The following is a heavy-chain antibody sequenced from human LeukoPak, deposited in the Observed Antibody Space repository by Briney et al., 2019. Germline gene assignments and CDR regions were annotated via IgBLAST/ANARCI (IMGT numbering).Heavy chain of an antibody. D-gene: IGHD3-22*01. CDR2: MNPNSGNT. CDR1: GYTFTSYD. Sequence: GASVKVSCKASGYTFTSYDINWVRQAPGQGLEWMGWMNPNSGNTGYAQKFQGRVTMTRNTSISTAYMELSSLRSEDTAVYYCARAYYHDSSDYYFPLDYWGQGTLVTVSS. J-gene: IGHJ4*02. CDR3: ARAYYHDSSDYYFPLDY. V-gene: IGHV1-8*01.